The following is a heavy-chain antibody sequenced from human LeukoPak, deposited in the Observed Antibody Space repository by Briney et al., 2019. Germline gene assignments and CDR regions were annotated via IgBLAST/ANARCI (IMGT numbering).Heavy chain of an antibody. CDR2: INPNSGGT. CDR1: GYTFTGYY. Sequence: ASVKVSCKASGYTFTGYYMHWVRQAPGQGPECMGWINPNSGGTNYAQKFQGRITMTRDTSISTAYMELSRLTSDDTAIYFCARELGRNAFDTWGQGTMVTVSP. V-gene: IGHV1-2*02. D-gene: IGHD7-27*01. CDR3: ARELGRNAFDT. J-gene: IGHJ3*02.